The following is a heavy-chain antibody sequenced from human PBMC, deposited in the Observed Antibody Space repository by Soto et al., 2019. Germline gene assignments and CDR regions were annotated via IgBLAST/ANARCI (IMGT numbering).Heavy chain of an antibody. J-gene: IGHJ4*02. CDR1: GYSFTTYW. D-gene: IGHD3-22*01. Sequence: GEALNISCKASGYSFTTYWIGWVRQMPGKGLEWMGIIYPGDSDTRYSPSFQGHITISADKSISTAYLQWSSLKASDTAMYYCARKVREYYYDSSGYYYVDWGQGTLVTVSS. V-gene: IGHV5-51*01. CDR2: IYPGDSDT. CDR3: ARKVREYYYDSSGYYYVD.